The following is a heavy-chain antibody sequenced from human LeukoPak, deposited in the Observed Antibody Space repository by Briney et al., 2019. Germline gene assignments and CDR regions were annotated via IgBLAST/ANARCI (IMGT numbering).Heavy chain of an antibody. J-gene: IGHJ4*02. CDR3: ASDSGWYGH. CDR2: LYTSGST. V-gene: IGHV4-4*07. CDR1: GGSISIYY. D-gene: IGHD6-19*01. Sequence: SETLSLTCTVSGGSISIYYWSWIRQPAGKGLEWIGRLYTSGSTNYNPSLRSRITMSVDRSKNQFSLKLSSVTAADTAVYYCASDSGWYGHWGQGTLVTVSS.